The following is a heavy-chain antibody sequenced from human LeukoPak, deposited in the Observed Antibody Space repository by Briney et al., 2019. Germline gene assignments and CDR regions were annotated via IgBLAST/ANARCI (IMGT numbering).Heavy chain of an antibody. CDR2: IIPILGIA. J-gene: IGHJ4*02. V-gene: IGHV1-69*02. CDR1: GGTFSSYT. CDR3: ARQGYCSSTSCGPFDY. Sequence: SVKVSCKASGGTFSSYTISWVRQAPGQGLEWMGRIIPILGIANYAQKFQGRVTITADKSTSTAYMELSGLRSEDTAVYYCARQGYCSSTSCGPFDYWGQGTLVTVSS. D-gene: IGHD2-2*01.